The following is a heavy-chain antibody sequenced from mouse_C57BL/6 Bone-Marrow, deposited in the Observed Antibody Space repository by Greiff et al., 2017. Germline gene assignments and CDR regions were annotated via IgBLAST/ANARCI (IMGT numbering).Heavy chain of an antibody. D-gene: IGHD2-4*01. CDR1: GYTFTDYY. V-gene: IGHV1-26*01. Sequence: EVQLQQSGPELVKPGASVKISCKASGYTFTDYYMNWVKQSHGKSLEWIGDINPNNGGTSYNQKFKGKATLTVDKSSSTASMELRSLTSEDSAVYYCANLYDYDDYWGQGTTLTVSS. CDR3: ANLYDYDDY. J-gene: IGHJ2*01. CDR2: INPNNGGT.